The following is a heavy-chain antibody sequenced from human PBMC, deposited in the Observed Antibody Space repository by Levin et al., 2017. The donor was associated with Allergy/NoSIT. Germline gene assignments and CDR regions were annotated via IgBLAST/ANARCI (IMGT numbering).Heavy chain of an antibody. V-gene: IGHV7-4-1*02. CDR3: ARERGYGFNYFDY. CDR2: INTHTGNP. J-gene: IGHJ4*02. D-gene: IGHD2-15*01. CDR1: GYTFTSYA. Sequence: GESLKISCKASGYTFTSYAMNWVRQAPGQGLEWLGWINTHTGNPTYAQGFPGRFVFSLDTSVSTAYLQISSLKAEDTAVYYCARERGYGFNYFDYWGQGTLVTVSS.